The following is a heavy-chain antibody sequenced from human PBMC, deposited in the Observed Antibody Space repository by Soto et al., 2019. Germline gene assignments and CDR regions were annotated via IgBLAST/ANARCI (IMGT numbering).Heavy chain of an antibody. Sequence: GGSLRLSCAASGFTFSSYAMSWVRQAPGKGLEWVSAISGSGGSTYYADSVKGRFTISRDNSKNTLYLQMNSLRAEDTAVYYCASQLRFLYAPYYYYGMDVWGQGTTVTVSS. CDR3: ASQLRFLYAPYYYYGMDV. D-gene: IGHD3-3*01. V-gene: IGHV3-23*01. CDR2: ISGSGGST. J-gene: IGHJ6*02. CDR1: GFTFSSYA.